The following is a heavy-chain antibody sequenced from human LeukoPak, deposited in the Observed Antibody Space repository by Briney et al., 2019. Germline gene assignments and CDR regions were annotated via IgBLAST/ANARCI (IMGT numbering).Heavy chain of an antibody. J-gene: IGHJ5*02. CDR3: ARGRTPDYDFWSGYSNWFDP. V-gene: IGHV4-4*07. CDR2: IYTSGST. D-gene: IGHD3-3*01. Sequence: SETLSLTCTVSGGSISSYYWSWIRQPAGKGLEWIGRIYTSGSTNYNPSLKSRVTMSVDTSKNQFSLKLSSVTAADTAVYYCARGRTPDYDFWSGYSNWFDPWGQGTLVTVSS. CDR1: GGSISSYY.